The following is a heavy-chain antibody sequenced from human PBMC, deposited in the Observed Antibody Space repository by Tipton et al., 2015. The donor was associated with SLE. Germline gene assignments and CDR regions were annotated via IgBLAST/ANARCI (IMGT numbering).Heavy chain of an antibody. CDR2: ISGSGGST. D-gene: IGHD2-21*01. CDR3: AKVALPLVGPADS. Sequence: SLRLSCAASGFIFSRNNMNWVRQAPGKGLEWVSAISGSGGSTYHPDSVKDRFTISRDNSKNTLFLQMNTLRAEDTALYYCAKVALPLVGPADSWGQGTLVTVSS. J-gene: IGHJ4*02. CDR1: GFIFSRNN. V-gene: IGHV3-23*01.